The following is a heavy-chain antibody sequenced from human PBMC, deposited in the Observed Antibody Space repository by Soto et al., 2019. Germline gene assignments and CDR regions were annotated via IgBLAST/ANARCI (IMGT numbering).Heavy chain of an antibody. CDR3: ARRSSGWYFDY. Sequence: EVQLLESGGGLVQPGGSLRLSCAASGFTFSSYAMHWVRQAPGRGLEWVSVISGSGGSTYYADSVKGRFTISRDNSKNTLYLQMNRLRAEDTAVYYGARRSSGWYFDYWGQGTLVTVSS. V-gene: IGHV3-23*01. CDR2: ISGSGGST. J-gene: IGHJ4*02. CDR1: GFTFSSYA. D-gene: IGHD6-19*01.